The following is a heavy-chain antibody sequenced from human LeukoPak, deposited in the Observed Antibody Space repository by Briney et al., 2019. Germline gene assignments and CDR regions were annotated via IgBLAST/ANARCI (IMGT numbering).Heavy chain of an antibody. D-gene: IGHD3-3*01. CDR1: GGTFSSYA. J-gene: IGHJ4*02. CDR2: IIPIFGTA. Sequence: SSVKVSCKASGGTFSSYAISWVRQAPGQRLEWMGGIIPIFGTANYAQKFQGRVTITADESTSTAYMELSSLRSEDTAVYYCAGSYDFWSGYPYWGQGTLVTVSS. V-gene: IGHV1-69*01. CDR3: AGSYDFWSGYPY.